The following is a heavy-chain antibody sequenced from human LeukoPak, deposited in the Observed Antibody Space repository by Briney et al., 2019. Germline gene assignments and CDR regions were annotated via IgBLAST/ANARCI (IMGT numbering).Heavy chain of an antibody. CDR3: ASYYYDSSGYPEYFQH. V-gene: IGHV1-69*13. CDR1: GGTFSSYA. J-gene: IGHJ1*01. CDR2: IIPIFGTA. D-gene: IGHD3-22*01. Sequence: EASVKVSCKASGGTFSSYAISWVRQAPGQGLEWMGGIIPIFGTANYAQKFQGRVTITADESTSTAYTELSSLRSEDTAVYYCASYYYDSSGYPEYFQHWGQGTLVTVSS.